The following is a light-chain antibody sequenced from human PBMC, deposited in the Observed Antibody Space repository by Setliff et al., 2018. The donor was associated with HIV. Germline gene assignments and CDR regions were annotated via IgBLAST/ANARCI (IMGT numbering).Light chain of an antibody. V-gene: IGLV2-14*03. Sequence: QSVLTQPASVSGSPGQSITISCTGTSSDVGGYTYVSWYQQHPGKAPKLIIYEVRNRPSGVSTRFSGSKSGNTASLTISGLQPGDEADYYCASYAITNTLPFGTGTKVTVL. CDR1: SSDVGGYTY. CDR3: ASYAITNTLP. CDR2: EVR. J-gene: IGLJ1*01.